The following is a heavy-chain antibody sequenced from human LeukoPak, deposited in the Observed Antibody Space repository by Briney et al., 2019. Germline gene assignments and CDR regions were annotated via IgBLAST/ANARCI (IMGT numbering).Heavy chain of an antibody. Sequence: SGTLSLTCSVSGDSISRYYWTWIRQPPGKGLEWIGYISHTDGFKYNPSLKSRVSISLDTSKNRISLNLNSVTAADTATYYCARTPTVYLDYWGQGTLVTVSS. V-gene: IGHV4-59*01. CDR2: ISHTDGF. CDR1: GDSISRYY. D-gene: IGHD1-26*01. J-gene: IGHJ4*02. CDR3: ARTPTVYLDY.